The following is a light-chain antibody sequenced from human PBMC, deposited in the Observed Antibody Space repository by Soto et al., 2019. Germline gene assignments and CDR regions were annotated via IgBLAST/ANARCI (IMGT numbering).Light chain of an antibody. J-gene: IGKJ5*01. CDR2: GAS. CDR3: QQYNTWSGIT. Sequence: EIERTQSPATLSVSAGERATLSCRASQSVSSNLAWYQQKPGQAPRLLIYGASTRATGIPARFSGSGSGTEFTLTISSLQSEDFAVYYCQQYNTWSGITFGQGTRLEIK. V-gene: IGKV3-15*01. CDR1: QSVSSN.